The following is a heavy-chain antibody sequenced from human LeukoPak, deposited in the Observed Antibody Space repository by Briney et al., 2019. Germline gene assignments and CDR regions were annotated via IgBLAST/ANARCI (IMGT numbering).Heavy chain of an antibody. J-gene: IGHJ3*02. CDR2: IYYSGST. CDR3: ARGFRWERLHAFDI. Sequence: SETLSLTCTVSGGSISSGGYYWSWIRQHPGKGLEWIGYIYYSGSTYYNPSLKSRVTISVDTSKNQFSLKLSSVTAADTAVYYCARGFRWERLHAFDIWGQGTMVTVSS. V-gene: IGHV4-31*03. D-gene: IGHD1-26*01. CDR1: GGSISSGGYY.